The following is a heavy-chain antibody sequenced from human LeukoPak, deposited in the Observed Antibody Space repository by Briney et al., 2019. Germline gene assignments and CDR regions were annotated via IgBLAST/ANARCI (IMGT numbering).Heavy chain of an antibody. V-gene: IGHV4-34*01. J-gene: IGHJ4*02. CDR2: INHSGST. D-gene: IGHD5-18*01. CDR3: ARENSYGYDY. CDR1: GGSLSGYY. Sequence: PSETLSLTCAVYGGSLSGYYWSWIRQPPGKGLEWIGEINHSGSTNYNPSLKSRVTISVDTSKNQFSLKLSSVTAADTAVYYCARENSYGYDYWGQGTLVTVSS.